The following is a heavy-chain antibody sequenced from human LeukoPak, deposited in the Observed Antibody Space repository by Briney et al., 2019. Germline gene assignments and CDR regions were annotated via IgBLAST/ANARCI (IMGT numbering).Heavy chain of an antibody. CDR1: GGSFSGYY. J-gene: IGHJ5*02. CDR2: INHSGST. D-gene: IGHD6-6*01. V-gene: IGHV4-34*01. CDR3: ARALSIAARYGRFDP. Sequence: SETLFLTCAVYGGSFSGYYWSWIRQPPGKGLEWTGEINHSGSTNYNPSLKSRVTISVDTSKNQFSLKLSSVTAADTAVYYCARALSIAARYGRFDPWGQGTLVTVSS.